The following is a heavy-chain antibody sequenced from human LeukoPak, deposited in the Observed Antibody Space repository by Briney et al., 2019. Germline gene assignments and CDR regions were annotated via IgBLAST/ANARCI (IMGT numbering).Heavy chain of an antibody. D-gene: IGHD6-13*01. CDR3: ARDSAAGQRAGAFDI. CDR2: TNEDGSEK. Sequence: GGSLRLSCVGSGFIFSNYWMAWVRQAPGKGLEWVANTNEDGSEKYYVDSVKGRFTISRDNAKNSVFLQMNSLRDEDMAVYYCARDSAAGQRAGAFDIWGQGTMVTVSS. J-gene: IGHJ3*02. V-gene: IGHV3-7*01. CDR1: GFIFSNYW.